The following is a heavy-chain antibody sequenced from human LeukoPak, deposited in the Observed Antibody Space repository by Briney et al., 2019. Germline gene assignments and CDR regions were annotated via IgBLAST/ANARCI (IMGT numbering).Heavy chain of an antibody. CDR1: GGTFNNSA. J-gene: IGHJ5*02. CDR3: ARDVHGDYGSGWFDP. V-gene: IGHV1-69*05. Sequence: SVKVSCKTSGGTFNNSAISWVRQAPGQGLEWLGGIMPLFGTAGYAQKFQGRVTITKDESTRTVYLELTSLSSDDTAVYYCARDVHGDYGSGWFDPWGQGTLVSVSS. D-gene: IGHD4-17*01. CDR2: IMPLFGTA.